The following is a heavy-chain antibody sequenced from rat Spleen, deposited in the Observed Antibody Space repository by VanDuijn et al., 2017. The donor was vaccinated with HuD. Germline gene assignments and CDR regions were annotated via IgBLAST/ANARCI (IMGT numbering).Heavy chain of an antibody. CDR1: GFSLISYS. CDR2: ISSGGST. Sequence: QVQLKESGPGLVQPSQTLSLTCTVSGFSLISYSVNWVRQPPGKGLEWIAAISSGGSTYYNSALKSRLSISRDTSKSQVFLKMNSLQTEDTAIYYCTRDLYTTAIGDYWGQGVMVTVSS. V-gene: IGHV2-6*01. CDR3: TRDLYTTAIGDY. D-gene: IGHD1-6*01. J-gene: IGHJ2*01.